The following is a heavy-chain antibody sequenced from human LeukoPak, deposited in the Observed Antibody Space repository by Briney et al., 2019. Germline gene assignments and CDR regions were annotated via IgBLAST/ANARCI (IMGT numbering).Heavy chain of an antibody. CDR1: GFTFSSYG. V-gene: IGHV3-30*02. Sequence: GGSLRLSCAASGFTFSSYGIHWVRQAPGKGLEWVAFIRYDGINKYYADSVKGRVTISRDNSKNTLYLQMNSLRAEDTAVYYCARDSRMAYYGSGSYYEHWGQGTLVTVSS. CDR2: IRYDGINK. CDR3: ARDSRMAYYGSGSYYEH. D-gene: IGHD3-10*01. J-gene: IGHJ4*02.